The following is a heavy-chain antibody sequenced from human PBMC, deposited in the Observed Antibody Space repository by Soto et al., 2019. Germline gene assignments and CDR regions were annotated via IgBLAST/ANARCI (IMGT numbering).Heavy chain of an antibody. Sequence: KPSETLSLTCAVYGGSFSGYYWSWIRQPPGKGLEWIGEINHSGSTNYNPSLKSRVTISVDTSKNQFSLKLSSVTAADTAVYYCARDVDSYIWGSYPKGTAFDIWGQGTTVTVSS. J-gene: IGHJ3*02. CDR3: ARDVDSYIWGSYPKGTAFDI. V-gene: IGHV4-34*01. D-gene: IGHD3-16*02. CDR1: GGSFSGYY. CDR2: INHSGST.